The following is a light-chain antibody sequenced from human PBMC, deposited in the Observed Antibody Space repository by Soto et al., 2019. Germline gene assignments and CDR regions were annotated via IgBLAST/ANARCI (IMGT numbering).Light chain of an antibody. Sequence: DIQLTQSPSVLSASVGDRVTITCRASQGINSYFAWYQQKPGKVPNLLIYAASTLHSGAPSRFSGSGSGTEFTLTLSSRQPEDFATYYCQQLNSYPRTFGQGTKVEIK. J-gene: IGKJ1*01. CDR3: QQLNSYPRT. CDR1: QGINSY. CDR2: AAS. V-gene: IGKV1-9*01.